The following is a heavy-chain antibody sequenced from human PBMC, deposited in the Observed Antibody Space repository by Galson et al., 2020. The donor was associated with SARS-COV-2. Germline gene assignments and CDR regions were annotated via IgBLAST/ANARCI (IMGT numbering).Heavy chain of an antibody. CDR2: IDYSGDT. D-gene: IGHD3-22*01. V-gene: IGHV4-39*01. Sequence: SETLSLTCTVSGGSVSSASYYWGWVRQPPGKGLEWIGSIDYSGDTYYNPSLKSRVTLSIDMSKNQFSLKLSSVTAADTAVYYCARKSFYESSGYLPPAYKWVDPWGQGTLVTVSS. CDR3: ARKSFYESSGYLPPAYKWVDP. CDR1: GGSVSSASYY. J-gene: IGHJ5*02.